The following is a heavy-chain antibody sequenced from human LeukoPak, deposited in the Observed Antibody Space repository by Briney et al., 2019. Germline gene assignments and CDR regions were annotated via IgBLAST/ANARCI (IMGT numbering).Heavy chain of an antibody. D-gene: IGHD3-3*01. V-gene: IGHV3-23*01. CDR1: GFIFSNYA. CDR2: VSGTGGST. J-gene: IGHJ5*02. CDR3: TTRGFWSGYPWFDP. Sequence: GGSLRLSCGASGFIFSNYAMSWVRQAPGKGLEWVSSVSGTGGSTNYADSVKGRFTISRDNSKNTLYLQMNSLRAEDTAIYYCTTRGFWSGYPWFDPWGQGTLVTVSS.